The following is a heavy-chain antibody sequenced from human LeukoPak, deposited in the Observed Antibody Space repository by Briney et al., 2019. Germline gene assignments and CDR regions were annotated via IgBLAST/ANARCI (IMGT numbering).Heavy chain of an antibody. J-gene: IGHJ5*02. V-gene: IGHV3-64*05. CDR2: ISSNGGST. D-gene: IGHD3-10*01. CDR1: GFTFSTSA. CDR3: VGVAWFGGSNWFDP. Sequence: GGSLRLSCSASGFTFSTSAVHWVRQAPGKGLEYVSAISSNGGSTYYADSVKGRFTISRDNSKNTLHIQMSSLRAEDTAVYSGVGVAWFGGSNWFDPWGQGTLVTVSS.